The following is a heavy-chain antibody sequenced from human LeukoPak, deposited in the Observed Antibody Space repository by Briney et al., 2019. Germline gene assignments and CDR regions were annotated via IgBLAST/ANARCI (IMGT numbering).Heavy chain of an antibody. CDR1: GFTFSGSA. Sequence: PGGSLKLSCAASGFTFSGSAMHWVRQASGKGLEWVGRIRGKANNYATAYAASVKGRFTISRDDSKNTAYLQMNSLKTEDTAVYYCTTMYSSGWFPFDYWGQGTLVTVSS. D-gene: IGHD6-19*01. CDR2: IRGKANNYAT. J-gene: IGHJ4*02. V-gene: IGHV3-73*01. CDR3: TTMYSSGWFPFDY.